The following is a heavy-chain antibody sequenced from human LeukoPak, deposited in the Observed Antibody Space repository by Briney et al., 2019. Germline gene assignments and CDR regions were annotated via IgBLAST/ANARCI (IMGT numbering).Heavy chain of an antibody. Sequence: ASVKVSCKASGYTFTSYGISWVRQAPGQGLEWMGIINPSGGSTSYAQKFQGRVTMTRDTSTSTVYMELSSLRSEDTAVYYCARTGGSYLQFDYWGQGTLVTVSS. D-gene: IGHD5-24*01. J-gene: IGHJ4*02. CDR3: ARTGGSYLQFDY. CDR2: INPSGGST. V-gene: IGHV1-46*01. CDR1: GYTFTSYG.